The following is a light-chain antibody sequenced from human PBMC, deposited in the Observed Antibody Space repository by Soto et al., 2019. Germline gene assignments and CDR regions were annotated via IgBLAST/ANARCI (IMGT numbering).Light chain of an antibody. J-gene: IGLJ1*01. Sequence: QSALTQPPSVSGSPGQSVTISCTGTGSDFGSYNYVAWYQQFPGKTPKLIIHEVDNRPSGVSLRFSGSKSGDTASLTISGLHPEDEADYYCSSYSSSSTLYVFGTGTKVTVL. CDR3: SSYSSSSTLYV. V-gene: IGLV2-14*01. CDR1: GSDFGSYNY. CDR2: EVD.